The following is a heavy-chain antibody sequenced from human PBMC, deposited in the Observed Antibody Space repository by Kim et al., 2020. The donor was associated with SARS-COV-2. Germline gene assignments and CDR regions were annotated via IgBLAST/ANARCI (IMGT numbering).Heavy chain of an antibody. CDR2: ISYDGSNK. D-gene: IGHD1-26*01. CDR1: GFTFSSYA. V-gene: IGHV3-30-3*01. J-gene: IGHJ4*02. Sequence: GGSLRLSCAASGFTFSSYAMHRVRQAPGKGLALVAVISYDGSNKYYADSVKGRFTISRDNSKNTLYLQMNSLRAEDTAVYYCARDKSGSYWGGFDYWGQGTLVTVSS. CDR3: ARDKSGSYWGGFDY.